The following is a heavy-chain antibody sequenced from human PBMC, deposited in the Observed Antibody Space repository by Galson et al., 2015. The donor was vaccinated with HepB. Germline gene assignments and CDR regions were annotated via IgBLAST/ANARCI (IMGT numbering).Heavy chain of an antibody. Sequence: SLRLSCAASTFIFSTYSMNWVRQAPGKGLEWVSVIIGSGGRTNYADSVKGRFTISRDNSKNTLYLQMNSLRAEDTAVYYCAKGYGSGSYWYFDLWGRGTLVTVSS. V-gene: IGHV3-23*01. D-gene: IGHD3-10*01. CDR1: TFIFSTYS. J-gene: IGHJ2*01. CDR3: AKGYGSGSYWYFDL. CDR2: IIGSGGRT.